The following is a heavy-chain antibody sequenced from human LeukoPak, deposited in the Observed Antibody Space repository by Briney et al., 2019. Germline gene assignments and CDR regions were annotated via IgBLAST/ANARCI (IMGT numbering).Heavy chain of an antibody. V-gene: IGHV3-53*04. CDR3: ARNGGSSSWYPNDY. D-gene: IGHD6-13*01. CDR1: GFTVSSNY. J-gene: IGHJ4*02. Sequence: PGGSLRLSCAASGFTVSSNYMSWVRQAPGKGLEWVSGIYSGGSTYYADSVKGRFTISRHNSKNTLYLQMNSLRAEDTAVYYCARNGGSSSWYPNDYWGQGTLVTVSS. CDR2: IYSGGST.